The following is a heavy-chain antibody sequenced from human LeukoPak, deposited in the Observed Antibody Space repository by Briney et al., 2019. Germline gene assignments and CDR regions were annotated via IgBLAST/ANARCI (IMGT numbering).Heavy chain of an antibody. CDR3: AGGATYFFDY. J-gene: IGHJ4*02. D-gene: IGHD3-16*01. V-gene: IGHV4-39*01. CDR2: VYYSGNT. Sequence: SETLSLTCTVSGGSISSREHYWGWIRQPPGKGLEWIGSVYYSGNTYYNPSLKSRVSVSVDTSKNQFSLKLSSVTAADTAVYYCAGGATYFFDYWGQGALVTVSS. CDR1: GGSISSREHY.